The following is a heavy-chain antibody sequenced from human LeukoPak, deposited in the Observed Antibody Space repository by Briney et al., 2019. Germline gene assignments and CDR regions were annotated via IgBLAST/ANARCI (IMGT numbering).Heavy chain of an antibody. Sequence: GGSLRLSCAASGFTFSSYGMHWVRQAPGKGLEWVAFIRYDGSNKYYADSVKGRFTISRDNSKNTLYLQMNSLRAEDTAVYYCAKDRRYSDWAVYYYYYMDVWGKGTTVTISS. CDR3: AKDRRYSDWAVYYYYYMDV. D-gene: IGHD3-9*01. CDR1: GFTFSSYG. CDR2: IRYDGSNK. J-gene: IGHJ6*03. V-gene: IGHV3-30*02.